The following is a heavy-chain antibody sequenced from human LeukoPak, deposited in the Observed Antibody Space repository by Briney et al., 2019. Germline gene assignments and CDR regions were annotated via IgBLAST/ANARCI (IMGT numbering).Heavy chain of an antibody. J-gene: IGHJ4*02. CDR1: GYTFTDYY. Sequence: ASVRVSSMASGYTFTDYYIHWVPQAPGQGGEWMGWINPNSGGTNYAEKFQGRVTITRGTSISTASMELSRLRSDDPAVYYCARVSSEPMGATDYWGQGTQVTGPS. D-gene: IGHD1-14*01. V-gene: IGHV1-2*02. CDR3: ARVSSEPMGATDY. CDR2: INPNSGGT.